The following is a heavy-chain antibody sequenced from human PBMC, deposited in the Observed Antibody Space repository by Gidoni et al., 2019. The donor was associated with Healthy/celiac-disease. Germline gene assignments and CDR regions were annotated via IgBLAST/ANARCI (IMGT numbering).Heavy chain of an antibody. CDR1: GFTFSSYW. Sequence: EVQLVESGGGLVQPGGSLRLSCAASGFTFSSYWMSWFRQAPGKGLEWVANIKQDGSEKYYVDSVKGRFTISRDNAKNSLYLQMNSLRAEDTAVYYCARAHTYYYGSGSYLFDYWGQGTLVTVSS. CDR2: IKQDGSEK. D-gene: IGHD3-10*01. J-gene: IGHJ4*02. CDR3: ARAHTYYYGSGSYLFDY. V-gene: IGHV3-7*01.